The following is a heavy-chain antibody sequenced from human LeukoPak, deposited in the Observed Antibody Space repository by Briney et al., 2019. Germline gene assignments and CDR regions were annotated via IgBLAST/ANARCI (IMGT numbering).Heavy chain of an antibody. Sequence: SETLSLTCAVYGGSFSGYYWSWIRQPPGKGLEWIGEINHSGSTNYNPSLKSRVTISLDTSKNQFSLKLSSVTAADTAVYYCARHSRSGYGDYESAFDIWGQGTMVTVSS. V-gene: IGHV4-34*01. CDR2: INHSGST. D-gene: IGHD5-12*01. J-gene: IGHJ3*02. CDR1: GGSFSGYY. CDR3: ARHSRSGYGDYESAFDI.